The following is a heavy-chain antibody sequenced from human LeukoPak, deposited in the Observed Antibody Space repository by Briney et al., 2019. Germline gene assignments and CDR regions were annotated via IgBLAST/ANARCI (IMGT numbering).Heavy chain of an antibody. CDR3: ARDRGTWNDDGFDY. CDR2: TCISGST. Sequence: PSETLSLTCTVSGGSISSYYWSWIRQPAGKGLEWIGRTCISGSTKYNPSLKSRVTMSVDTSKNQFSLKLSSVTAADTAVYYCARDRGTWNDDGFDYWGQGTLVTVSS. D-gene: IGHD1-1*01. J-gene: IGHJ4*02. CDR1: GGSISSYY. V-gene: IGHV4-4*07.